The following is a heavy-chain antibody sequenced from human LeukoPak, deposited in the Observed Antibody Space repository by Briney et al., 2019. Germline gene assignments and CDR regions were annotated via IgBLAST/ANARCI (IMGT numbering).Heavy chain of an antibody. CDR2: INPSGGST. Sequence: ASVKVSCKASGYTFTSYYMHWVRQAPGQGLEWMGIINPSGGSTSYAQKFQGRVTMTRDMSTSTVHMELSSLRSEDTAVYYCARVLDGLHTVEGFGYWGQGTLVTVSS. J-gene: IGHJ4*02. CDR3: ARVLDGLHTVEGFGY. D-gene: IGHD4-23*01. CDR1: GYTFTSYY. V-gene: IGHV1-46*01.